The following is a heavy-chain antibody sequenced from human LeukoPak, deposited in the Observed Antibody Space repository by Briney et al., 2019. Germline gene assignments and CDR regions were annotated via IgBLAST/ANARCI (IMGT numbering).Heavy chain of an antibody. CDR2: IKQDGSEK. CDR3: ARVFYGGYGLFDY. Sequence: GGSLRLSCAASGFTFSSYWMSWVRQAPGKGLEWVANIKQDGSEKYYVDSVKGRFTISRDNAKNSLYLQMNSLRAEDTAVYYCARVFYGGYGLFDYWGQGTLVTVSS. D-gene: IGHD5-12*01. CDR1: GFTFSSYW. J-gene: IGHJ4*02. V-gene: IGHV3-7*01.